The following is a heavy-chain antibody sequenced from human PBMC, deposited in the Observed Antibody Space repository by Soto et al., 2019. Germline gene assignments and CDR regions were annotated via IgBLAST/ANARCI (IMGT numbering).Heavy chain of an antibody. CDR1: GFSLSTSGVG. J-gene: IGHJ4*02. D-gene: IGHD2-15*01. V-gene: IGHV2-5*02. CDR3: AHRPAYCSPGSCYSGFDY. Sequence: QITLKESGPTLVKPTQTLTLTCTFSGFSLSTSGVGVGWIRQPPGKALEWLALIYWDDDKRYSPSLKSRLTITKDTSKTQVVLTMTNMDPVDTATYYCAHRPAYCSPGSCYSGFDYWGQGTLVTVSS. CDR2: IYWDDDK.